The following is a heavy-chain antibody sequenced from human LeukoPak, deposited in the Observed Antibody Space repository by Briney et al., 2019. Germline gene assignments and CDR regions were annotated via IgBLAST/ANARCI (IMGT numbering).Heavy chain of an antibody. CDR2: VTGRGGST. V-gene: IGHV3-23*01. Sequence: GGSLRLSCVASGFSFSNYAMSWVRQAPGKRLEWVSAVTGRGGSTYYADSVKGRFTISRDNSRNTLFLQMNSLRAEDTAIYYCAKWGDFDILTGYYVSDFWGQGTLVTVSS. CDR3: AKWGDFDILTGYYVSDF. D-gene: IGHD3-9*01. CDR1: GFSFSNYA. J-gene: IGHJ4*02.